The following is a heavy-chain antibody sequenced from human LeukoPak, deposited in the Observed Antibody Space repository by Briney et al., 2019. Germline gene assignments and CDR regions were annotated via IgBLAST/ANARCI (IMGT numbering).Heavy chain of an antibody. Sequence: GGSLRLSCAASGFTFSDYYMSWIRQAPGKGLEWVSYISSSGSTIYYADSVKGRFTVSRDNAKNSLYLQMNSLRAEDTAVYYCTRDSVSRDSSGYTDYWGQGTLVTVSS. D-gene: IGHD3-22*01. CDR1: GFTFSDYY. V-gene: IGHV3-11*01. CDR2: ISSSGSTI. CDR3: TRDSVSRDSSGYTDY. J-gene: IGHJ4*02.